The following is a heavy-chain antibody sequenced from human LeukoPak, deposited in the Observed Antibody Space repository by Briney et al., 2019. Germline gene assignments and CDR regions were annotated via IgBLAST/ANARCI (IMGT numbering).Heavy chain of an antibody. CDR1: GYTFSSYG. V-gene: IGHV1-18*01. CDR2: ISAYNGNT. J-gene: IGHJ4*02. CDR3: ARDCSSTSCYTSWNLFDY. Sequence: ASVKVSCKASGYTFSSYGISWVRQAPGQGLEWMGWISAYNGNTNYAQKLQGRVTITTDTSTSTAYMELRSLRSDDTAVYYCARDCSSTSCYTSWNLFDYWGQGTLVTVSS. D-gene: IGHD2-2*02.